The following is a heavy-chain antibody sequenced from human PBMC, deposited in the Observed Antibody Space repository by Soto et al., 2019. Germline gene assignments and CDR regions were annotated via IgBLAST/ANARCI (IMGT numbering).Heavy chain of an antibody. D-gene: IGHD4-17*01. Sequence: QLQLQESGSGLVKPSQTLSLTCTVSGVSISSGAYSWGWIRQPPGKGLEWIGYIYHTGSSYYTPSLKNRVTISVDKSKNHFSLELTSVTAADTAVYFCAKEGDYSAYDIWGQGTMVIVSS. CDR1: GVSISSGAYS. CDR3: AKEGDYSAYDI. CDR2: IYHTGSS. V-gene: IGHV4-30-2*01. J-gene: IGHJ3*02.